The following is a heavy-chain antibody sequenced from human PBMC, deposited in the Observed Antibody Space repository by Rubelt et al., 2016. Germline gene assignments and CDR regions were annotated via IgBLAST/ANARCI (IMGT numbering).Heavy chain of an antibody. Sequence: QVQLVQSGAEVKKPGASVKVSCKASGYTFTSYAMHWVRQAPGQRLEWMGWINAGNGNTKYSQKFQGRVTISRETSASTAYMELRSLRSDDTAVYYCARVWGSTGGWFDPWGQGTLVTVSS. CDR2: INAGNGNT. V-gene: IGHV1-3*01. D-gene: IGHD1-1*01. CDR3: ARVWGSTGGWFDP. J-gene: IGHJ5*02. CDR1: GYTFTSYA.